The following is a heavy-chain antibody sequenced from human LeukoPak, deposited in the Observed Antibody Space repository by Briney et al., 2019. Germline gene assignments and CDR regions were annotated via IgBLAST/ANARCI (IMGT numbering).Heavy chain of an antibody. J-gene: IGHJ4*02. CDR1: GFTFSSYA. CDR2: ISSNGGST. Sequence: GGSLRLSCAASGFTFSSYAMHWVRQAPGKGLEYVSAISSNGGSTYYANPVKGRFTISRDNSKNTLYLQMGSLRAEDMAVYYCARGQGGVIVISHYFDYWGQGTLVTVSS. V-gene: IGHV3-64*01. D-gene: IGHD3-16*02. CDR3: ARGQGGVIVISHYFDY.